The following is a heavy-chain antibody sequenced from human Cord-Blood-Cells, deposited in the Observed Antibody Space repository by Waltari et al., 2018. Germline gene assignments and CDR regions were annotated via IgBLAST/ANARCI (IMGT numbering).Heavy chain of an antibody. CDR3: ARDAQGDY. J-gene: IGHJ4*02. Sequence: EVQLVESGGGLVWPGGSLRLPCAASGFTFRSFWMSWVRQAPGKGLEWVANIKQDGSEKYYVDAVKGRFTISRDNAKNSLYLQMNSLRAEDTAVYYCARDAQGDYWGQGTLVTVSS. CDR1: GFTFRSFW. CDR2: IKQDGSEK. V-gene: IGHV3-7*05.